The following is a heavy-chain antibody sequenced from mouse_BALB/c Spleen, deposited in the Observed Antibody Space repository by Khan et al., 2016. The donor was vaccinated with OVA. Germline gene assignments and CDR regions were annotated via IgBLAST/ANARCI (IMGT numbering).Heavy chain of an antibody. CDR2: IDPYNGGT. D-gene: IGHD1-1*01. CDR1: GYSFTDYN. Sequence: EVELVESGPELVKPGASVKVSCKASGYSFTDYNMFWVKQSHGKSLEWIGYIDPYNGGTSYNQKFKGKATLTVDKSSSTAFMHLSSLTSEDSAVFYCARTDYYGSSYDFDYWGQGTTLTVSS. V-gene: IGHV1S135*01. CDR3: ARTDYYGSSYDFDY. J-gene: IGHJ2*01.